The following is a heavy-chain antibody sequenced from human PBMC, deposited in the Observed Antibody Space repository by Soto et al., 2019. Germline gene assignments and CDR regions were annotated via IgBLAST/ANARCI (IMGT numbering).Heavy chain of an antibody. CDR1: GYTFTNDY. J-gene: IGHJ4*02. D-gene: IGHD3-10*01. CDR2: INPSTGTT. V-gene: IGHV1-46*04. CDR3: VRASCDRVRGVKESDH. Sequence: QVQLVQSGAEVKKPGASVKDSCKASGYTFTNDYMHWVRQAPGQGLEWMGIINPSTGTTSYAQKLQGRVTMTRDTSTSTVHMELSSLRSDDPAVYYCVRASCDRVRGVKESDHWGQGTLVTVSS.